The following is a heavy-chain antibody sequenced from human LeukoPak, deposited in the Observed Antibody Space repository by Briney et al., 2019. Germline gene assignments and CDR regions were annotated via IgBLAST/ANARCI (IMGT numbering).Heavy chain of an antibody. CDR3: AKVDYGDYEPDY. V-gene: IGHV4-34*01. D-gene: IGHD4-17*01. J-gene: IGHJ4*02. Sequence: KPSETLSLTCAVYGGSFSGYYWSWIRQPPGKGLEWIGEINHSGSTNYNPSLKSRVTISVDTSKNQFSLKLSSVTAADTAVYYCAKVDYGDYEPDYWGQGTLVTVSS. CDR1: GGSFSGYY. CDR2: INHSGST.